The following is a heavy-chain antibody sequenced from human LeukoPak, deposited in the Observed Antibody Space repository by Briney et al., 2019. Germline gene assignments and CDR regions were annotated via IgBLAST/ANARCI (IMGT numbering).Heavy chain of an antibody. CDR3: ATGYCSGGSCYFDY. V-gene: IGHV4-34*01. Sequence: KPSETLSLTCAVYGGSFSGYHWTWIRQPPGKGLEWIGEINHSGSTNYNPSLKSRVTISVDTSKNQFSLKLSSVTAADTAVYYCATGYCSGGSCYFDYWGQGTLVTVSS. CDR2: INHSGST. D-gene: IGHD2-15*01. CDR1: GGSFSGYH. J-gene: IGHJ4*02.